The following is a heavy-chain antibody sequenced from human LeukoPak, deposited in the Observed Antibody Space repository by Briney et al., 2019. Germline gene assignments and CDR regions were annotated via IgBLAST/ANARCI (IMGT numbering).Heavy chain of an antibody. J-gene: IGHJ5*02. CDR3: ARAVGITGTRGRWFDP. D-gene: IGHD1-7*01. Sequence: GASVKVSCKASGYTFTSYGISWVRQAPGQGLEWMGWISAYNGNTNYAQKLQGRVTMTTDTSTGTAYMELRSLRSDDTAVYYCARAVGITGTRGRWFDPWGQGTLVTVSS. CDR1: GYTFTSYG. CDR2: ISAYNGNT. V-gene: IGHV1-18*01.